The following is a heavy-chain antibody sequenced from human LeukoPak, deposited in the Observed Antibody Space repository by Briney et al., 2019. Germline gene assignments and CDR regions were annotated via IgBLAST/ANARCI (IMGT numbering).Heavy chain of an antibody. D-gene: IGHD1-26*01. CDR2: IYHSGST. J-gene: IGHJ2*01. CDR1: GGSISSGGYY. Sequence: SETLSLTCTVSGGSISSGGYYWSWIRQPPGKGLEWIGYIYHSGSTYYNPSLKSRVTISVDRSKNQFSLKLSSVTAADTAVYYCARFIQSGHEGWYFDLWGRGTLVTVSS. V-gene: IGHV4-30-2*01. CDR3: ARFIQSGHEGWYFDL.